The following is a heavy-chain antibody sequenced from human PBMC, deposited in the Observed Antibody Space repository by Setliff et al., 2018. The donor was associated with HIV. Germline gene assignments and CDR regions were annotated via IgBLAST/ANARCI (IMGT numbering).Heavy chain of an antibody. V-gene: IGHV4-59*04. CDR3: ARLDYEYVWGSFRYWFDL. D-gene: IGHD3-16*02. CDR2: LFSSGSA. J-gene: IGHJ5*02. Sequence: TLYLTCTVPGGSISSYCWNWIRQSPGSGLEWFGFLFSSGSAHYNPSLKSRVTLSVDTSKNHLSLTLTSVTAADQADYFCARLDYEYVWGSFRYWFDLWGQGTLVTVSS. CDR1: GGSISSYC.